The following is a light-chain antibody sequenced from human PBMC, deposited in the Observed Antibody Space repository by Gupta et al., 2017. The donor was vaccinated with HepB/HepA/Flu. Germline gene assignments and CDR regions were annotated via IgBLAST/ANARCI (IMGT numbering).Light chain of an antibody. CDR1: QSIGSY. V-gene: IGKV1-39*01. CDR3: QQSYGTLYT. CDR2: AAS. J-gene: IGKJ2*01. Sequence: DIQMTQPPSSLSASVGDRVTITCRASQSIGSYLTWYQQKPGKAPKLLIYAASSLQSGVPSRFSGSGSGTDFTLTISNLQPEDFATYYCQQSYGTLYTFGQGTKVEIK.